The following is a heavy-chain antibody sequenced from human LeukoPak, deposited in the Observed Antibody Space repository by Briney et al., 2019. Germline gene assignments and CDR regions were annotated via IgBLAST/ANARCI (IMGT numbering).Heavy chain of an antibody. CDR1: GYTFTRYH. CDR3: ARGPHVVAATYNWFDP. V-gene: IGHV1-2*02. J-gene: IGHJ5*02. CDR2: INPNSGGT. Sequence: GASVTVSCTASGYTFTRYHIHWVRQAPGQGLEWMGWINPNSGGTNYAQKFQGRVTMTRDTSISTAYMELSRLRSDDTAVYYCARGPHVVAATYNWFDPWGQGTLVTVSS. D-gene: IGHD2-15*01.